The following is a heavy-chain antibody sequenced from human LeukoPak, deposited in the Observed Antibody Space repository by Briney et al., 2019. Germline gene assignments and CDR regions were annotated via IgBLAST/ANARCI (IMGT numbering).Heavy chain of an antibody. CDR3: ARSVVRGEGGFDP. CDR1: GGSISSYY. CDR2: IYYSGST. V-gene: IGHV4-59*01. D-gene: IGHD3-10*01. J-gene: IGHJ5*02. Sequence: SETLSLTCTVSGGSISSYYWSWIRQPPGKGLEWIGYIYYSGSTNYNPSLKSRVTISVDTSKNQFSLKLSSVTAADTAVYYCARSVVRGEGGFDPWGQGTLVTVSS.